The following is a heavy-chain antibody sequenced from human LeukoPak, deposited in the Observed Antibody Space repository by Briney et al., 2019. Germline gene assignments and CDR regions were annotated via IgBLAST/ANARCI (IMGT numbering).Heavy chain of an antibody. J-gene: IGHJ4*02. V-gene: IGHV4-4*07. Sequence: SETLSLTCSFSGDSMTTFDWSWIRQPAGKGLEWVGQVFTSGTTAYSASLKSRLTISLDKSNNQVSLKLISVTAADTAVYYCARHSPTGWYYFDSWGQGALVIVSS. CDR2: VFTSGTT. CDR3: ARHSPTGWYYFDS. D-gene: IGHD6-19*01. CDR1: GDSMTTFD.